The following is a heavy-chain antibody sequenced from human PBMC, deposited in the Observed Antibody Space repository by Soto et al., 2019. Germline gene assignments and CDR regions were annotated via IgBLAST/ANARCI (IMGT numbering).Heavy chain of an antibody. D-gene: IGHD1-26*01. Sequence: PSETLSLTCTVSGGSISSYYGGWFRQPPGKGLEWIGYIYYSGSTTYHPSLKSRVTISVDTSKNQFSLNLTSVTAADTAVYYCARSKLVGATTWFDPWGQGTLVTVSS. CDR1: GGSISSYY. V-gene: IGHV4-59*12. J-gene: IGHJ5*02. CDR3: ARSKLVGATTWFDP. CDR2: IYYSGST.